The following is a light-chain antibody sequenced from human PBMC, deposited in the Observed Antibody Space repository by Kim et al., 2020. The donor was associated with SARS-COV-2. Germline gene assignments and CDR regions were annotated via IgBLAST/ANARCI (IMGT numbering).Light chain of an antibody. V-gene: IGLV9-49*01. J-gene: IGLJ1*01. CDR3: GADHGSGSNFVYV. CDR1: GGYSNDK. Sequence: GTLRGGYSNDKVDWYQQRQGKGPRFVMRVGTGGIVGSKGDGIPDRFSVLGSGLNRYLTIKNIQEEDESDYHCGADHGSGSNFVYVFGTGTKVNVL. CDR2: VGTGGIVG.